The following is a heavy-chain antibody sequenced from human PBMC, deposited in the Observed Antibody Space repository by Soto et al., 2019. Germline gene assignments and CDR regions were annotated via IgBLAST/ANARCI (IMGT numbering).Heavy chain of an antibody. CDR2: IIPIFGTA. J-gene: IGHJ4*02. CDR1: GCTFSSYA. CDR3: ARGRYPGEKYYFDY. Sequence: SVKVSCKASGCTFSSYAISWVRQARGQGLEWMGGIIPIFGTANYAQKFQGRVTITADESTSTAYMELSSLRSEDTAVYYCARGRYPGEKYYFDYWGQGTLFTVSS. V-gene: IGHV1-69*13. D-gene: IGHD3-9*01.